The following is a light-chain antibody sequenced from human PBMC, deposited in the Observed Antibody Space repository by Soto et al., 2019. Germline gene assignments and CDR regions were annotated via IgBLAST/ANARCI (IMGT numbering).Light chain of an antibody. V-gene: IGKV3-15*01. CDR3: QQDNTYST. Sequence: EVLLTRSPGTLSLSPGERAAFSGRGSQSVGSNVAWYQHKPGQAPRLPIYAASTRATGLPARFSGSGSGTEFTLTISSLQPDDFATYCCQQDNTYSTFGQGTRLETK. CDR2: AAS. J-gene: IGKJ5*01. CDR1: QSVGSN.